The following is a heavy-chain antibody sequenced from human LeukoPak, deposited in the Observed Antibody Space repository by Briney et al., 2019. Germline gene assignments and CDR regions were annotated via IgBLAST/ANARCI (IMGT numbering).Heavy chain of an antibody. Sequence: GASVKVSCKASGGTFSSYAISWVRQAPGQGLEWMGRIIPILGIANYAQKFQGRVTITADKSTSTAYMELSSLRAEDTAVYYCARDYYDSSGGLGYWGQGTLVTVST. CDR2: IIPILGIA. V-gene: IGHV1-69*04. CDR1: GGTFSSYA. D-gene: IGHD3-22*01. J-gene: IGHJ4*02. CDR3: ARDYYDSSGGLGY.